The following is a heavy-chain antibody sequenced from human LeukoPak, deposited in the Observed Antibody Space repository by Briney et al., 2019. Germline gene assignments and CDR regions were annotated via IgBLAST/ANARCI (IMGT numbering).Heavy chain of an antibody. Sequence: GGSLRLSCAASGFTFSSYGMHWVRQAPGKGLEWVAVIWYDGSNKYYADSVKGRFTISRDNSKNTLYLQMNSLRAEDTAVYYCAKELVGATNGAFDYWGQGTPVTVSS. CDR3: AKELVGATNGAFDY. D-gene: IGHD1-26*01. CDR2: IWYDGSNK. J-gene: IGHJ4*02. CDR1: GFTFSSYG. V-gene: IGHV3-33*06.